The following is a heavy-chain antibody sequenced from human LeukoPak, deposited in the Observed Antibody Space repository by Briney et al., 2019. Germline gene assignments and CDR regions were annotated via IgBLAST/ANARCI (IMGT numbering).Heavy chain of an antibody. Sequence: GGSLRLSCAASGFTFDDYAMHWVRQAPGKGLGRVSGISWNSGSIGYADSVKGRFTISRDNAKNSLYLQMNSLRAEDTALYYCARGGYCSGGSCYRPYYFDYWGQGTLVTVSS. CDR1: GFTFDDYA. V-gene: IGHV3-9*01. CDR2: ISWNSGSI. J-gene: IGHJ4*02. D-gene: IGHD2-15*01. CDR3: ARGGYCSGGSCYRPYYFDY.